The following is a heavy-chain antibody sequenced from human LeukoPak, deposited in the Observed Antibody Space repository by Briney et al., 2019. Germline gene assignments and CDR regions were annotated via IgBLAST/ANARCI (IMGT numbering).Heavy chain of an antibody. CDR2: ISFDGSNK. D-gene: IGHD6-19*01. Sequence: PGGSLRLSCAAPGFTFSSYGMHWVRQAPGKGLEWVAVISFDGSNKYYADSVKGRFTISRDNSKNTLYLQMNSLRAEDMAVYYCAKVVGDSSGWYEPDYWGQGTLVTVSS. J-gene: IGHJ4*02. V-gene: IGHV3-30*18. CDR1: GFTFSSYG. CDR3: AKVVGDSSGWYEPDY.